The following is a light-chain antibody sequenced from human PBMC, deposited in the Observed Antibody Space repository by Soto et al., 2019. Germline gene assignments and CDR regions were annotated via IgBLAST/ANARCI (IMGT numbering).Light chain of an antibody. Sequence: DIHLTHAPSPPSAAGGDRGPITCRASQTVSHWLSWYQQTPGKPPQLLIFDASSLENGVPSRFSGSGSGTEFLLTITGLQPDDFATYYRQQYNTSWTFGQGTKVDIK. CDR3: QQYNTSWT. CDR1: QTVSHW. V-gene: IGKV1-5*01. J-gene: IGKJ1*01. CDR2: DAS.